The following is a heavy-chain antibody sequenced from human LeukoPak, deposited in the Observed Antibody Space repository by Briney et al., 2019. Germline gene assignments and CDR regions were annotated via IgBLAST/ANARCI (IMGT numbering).Heavy chain of an antibody. CDR1: GFTFSSYW. J-gene: IGHJ4*02. Sequence: GGSLRLSWAVSGFTFSSYWMHWVRQAPGKGLVWVSRINSDGSSTNYADSVKGRFTISRDNAKNTLYLQMNSLRAEDAAVYYCGTDMVKGYWGQGTLLTVAS. CDR2: INSDGSST. D-gene: IGHD2-21*01. V-gene: IGHV3-74*01. CDR3: GTDMVKGY.